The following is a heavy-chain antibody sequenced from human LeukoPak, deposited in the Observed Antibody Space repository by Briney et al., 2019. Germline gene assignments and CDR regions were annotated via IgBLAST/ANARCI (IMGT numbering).Heavy chain of an antibody. V-gene: IGHV3-30*18. CDR3: AKSGNYYGSFGY. J-gene: IGHJ4*02. D-gene: IGHD3-10*01. CDR1: GLTFSSYG. CDR2: ISYDVSNK. Sequence: GGSLRLPCAASGLTFSSYGMHWVRQAPGKGLEWVAVISYDVSNKYYADSVKGRFTISRDNSKNTLYLQMNSLRAEDTAVYYCAKSGNYYGSFGYWGQGTLVTVSS.